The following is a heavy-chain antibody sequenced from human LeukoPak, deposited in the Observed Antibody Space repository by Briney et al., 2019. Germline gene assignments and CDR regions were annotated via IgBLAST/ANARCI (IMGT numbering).Heavy chain of an antibody. D-gene: IGHD1-1*01. CDR2: ISYSGST. J-gene: IGHJ5*02. V-gene: IGHV4-59*01. Sequence: PSETLSLTCTVSGGSISSYYWGWIRQPPGKGLEWIGYISYSGSTNFNPSLKSRVTISVDTSKNQFSLKLSSVTAADTAVYYCAREGTAGTSLNWFDPWGQGTLVTVSS. CDR1: GGSISSYY. CDR3: AREGTAGTSLNWFDP.